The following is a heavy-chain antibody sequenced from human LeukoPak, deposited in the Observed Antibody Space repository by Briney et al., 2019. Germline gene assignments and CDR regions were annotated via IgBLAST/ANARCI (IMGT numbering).Heavy chain of an antibody. CDR1: GYTFTGYY. Sequence: GASVKVSCKASGYTFTGYYMHWVRQAPGQGLEWMGWINPNSGGTNYAQKFQGRLTMTRDTSISTAYMELRRLRSDDTAVYYCARDLGPKYYDFWSGYLVYWGQGTLVTVSS. J-gene: IGHJ4*02. CDR3: ARDLGPKYYDFWSGYLVY. V-gene: IGHV1-2*02. CDR2: INPNSGGT. D-gene: IGHD3-3*01.